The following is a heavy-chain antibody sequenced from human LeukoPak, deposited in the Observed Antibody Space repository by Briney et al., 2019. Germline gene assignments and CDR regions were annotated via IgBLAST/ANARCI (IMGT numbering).Heavy chain of an antibody. CDR3: AKSSSYRDYGDYVPLDYYYGMDV. J-gene: IGHJ6*02. CDR2: ISYDGSNK. CDR1: GFTFSSYA. Sequence: PGGSLRLSCAASGFTFSSYAMRWVRQAPGKGLEWVSVISYDGSNKYYADSVKGRFTISRDNSKNTLYLQMNSLRAEDTAVYYCAKSSSYRDYGDYVPLDYYYGMDVWGQGNTVTAS. V-gene: IGHV3-30*18. D-gene: IGHD4-17*01.